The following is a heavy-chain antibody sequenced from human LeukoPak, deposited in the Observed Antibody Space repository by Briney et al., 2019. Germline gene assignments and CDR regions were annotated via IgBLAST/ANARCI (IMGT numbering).Heavy chain of an antibody. D-gene: IGHD1-26*01. J-gene: IGHJ3*02. V-gene: IGHV3-74*01. Sequence: GGSLRLSCVASGFTFRDYYMSWIRRAPGKGLEWVSPINSDGSSTSYADSVKGRFTISRDNAKNTLSLQMNSLRAEDTAVYYCARVGGSNAFDIWGQGTMVIVSS. CDR2: INSDGSST. CDR1: GFTFRDYY. CDR3: ARVGGSNAFDI.